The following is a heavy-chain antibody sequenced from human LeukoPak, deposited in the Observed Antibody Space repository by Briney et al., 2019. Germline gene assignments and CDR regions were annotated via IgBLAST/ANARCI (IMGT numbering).Heavy chain of an antibody. CDR1: GSSFTSYW. CDR3: ARQTAKGRSGDY. D-gene: IGHD7-27*01. V-gene: IGHV5-51*01. CDR2: IDPSDSET. Sequence: GESLEISCKASGSSFTSYWIAWVRQMPGKGLEWMGIIDPSDSETRYTPSFQGQVIISVDKSLTTAYLQWNSVRASDTAMYYCARQTAKGRSGDYWGQGTLVTVSS. J-gene: IGHJ4*02.